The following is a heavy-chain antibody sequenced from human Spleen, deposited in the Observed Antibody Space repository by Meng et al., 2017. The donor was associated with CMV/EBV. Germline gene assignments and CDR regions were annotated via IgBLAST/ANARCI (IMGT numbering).Heavy chain of an antibody. CDR2: ISPNNGAT. Sequence: AAVKVSCKASRYTFTGYYMHWVRQAPGQGLEWIGWISPNNGATYYAQKFRGRVTMTRDTSISTIDMDLSRLSSDDTAVYYCARDRDAAMASFYYYGMDVWGQGTTVTVSS. J-gene: IGHJ6*02. D-gene: IGHD5-18*01. V-gene: IGHV1-2*02. CDR3: ARDRDAAMASFYYYGMDV. CDR1: RYTFTGYY.